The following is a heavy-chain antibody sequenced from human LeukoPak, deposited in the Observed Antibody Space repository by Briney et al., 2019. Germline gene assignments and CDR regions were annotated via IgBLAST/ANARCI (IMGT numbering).Heavy chain of an antibody. CDR3: ARDDYGDYDPLGY. CDR2: INPNSGGT. D-gene: IGHD4-17*01. J-gene: IGHJ4*02. V-gene: IGHV1-2*02. CDR1: GYTFIGYY. Sequence: ASVKVSCKASGYTFIGYYIHWVRPAPGQGLEWMGWINPNSGGTNYAQKFQGRVTMTRDTSISTAYMELSRLRSDDTAVYYCARDDYGDYDPLGYWGQGTLVTVSS.